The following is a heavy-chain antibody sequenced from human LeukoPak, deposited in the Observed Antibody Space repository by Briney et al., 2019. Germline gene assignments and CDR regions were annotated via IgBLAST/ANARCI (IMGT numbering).Heavy chain of an antibody. D-gene: IGHD4-17*01. J-gene: IGHJ4*02. CDR3: AKVDYGDYRKFDF. CDR1: GFTFSSYA. V-gene: IGHV3-23*01. Sequence: GGSLRLSCAASGFTFSSYAMNWVRQAPGKGLEWVSLISGGGTSTYYADSVKGRFTISRDNSKNTLYLQMDSLRAEDTAVYYCAKVDYGDYRKFDFWGQGTLVTVSS. CDR2: ISGGGTST.